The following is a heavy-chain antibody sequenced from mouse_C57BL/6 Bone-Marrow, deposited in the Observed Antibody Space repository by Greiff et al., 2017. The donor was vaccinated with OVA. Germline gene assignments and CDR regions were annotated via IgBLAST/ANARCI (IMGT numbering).Heavy chain of an antibody. J-gene: IGHJ1*03. CDR2: IHPNSGST. CDR3: AREGYGSSPYWYFDV. D-gene: IGHD1-1*01. V-gene: IGHV1-64*01. Sequence: QVQLQQPGAELVKPGASVKLSCKASGYTFTSYWMHWVKQRPGQGLEWIGMIHPNSGSTNYNEKFKSKATLTVDKSSSTAYMQLSSLTSEDYAVHYCAREGYGSSPYWYFDVWGTGTTVTVSS. CDR1: GYTFTSYW.